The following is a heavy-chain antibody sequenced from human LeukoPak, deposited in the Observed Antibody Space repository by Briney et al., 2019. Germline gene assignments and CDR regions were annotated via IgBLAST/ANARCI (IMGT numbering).Heavy chain of an antibody. CDR2: IIPIFGTA. D-gene: IGHD3-16*01. V-gene: IGHV1-69*13. CDR3: ARGVGGLAAPNSRYYYYYYMDV. Sequence: GASVKVSCKASGGTFSSYAISWVRQAPGQGLEWMGGIIPIFGTANYAQKFQGRVTITADESTSTAYMELSSLRSEDTAVYYCARGVGGLAAPNSRYYYYYYMDVWGKGTTVTVSS. J-gene: IGHJ6*03. CDR1: GGTFSSYA.